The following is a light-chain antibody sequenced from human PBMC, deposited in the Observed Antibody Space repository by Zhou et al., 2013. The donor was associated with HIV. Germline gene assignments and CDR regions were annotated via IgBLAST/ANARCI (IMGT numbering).Light chain of an antibody. CDR1: QSFSSSY. J-gene: IGKJ1*01. CDR3: QQYHNSPPWT. V-gene: IGKV3-20*01. Sequence: EIVLTQSPGTLSLSPGERATLSCRASQSFSSSYLAWYQQKPGQAPRLLIYGASSRATGIPDRFSGSGSGTDFTLTISRLEPEDFAVYYCQQYHNSPPWTFGQGTKVEMK. CDR2: GAS.